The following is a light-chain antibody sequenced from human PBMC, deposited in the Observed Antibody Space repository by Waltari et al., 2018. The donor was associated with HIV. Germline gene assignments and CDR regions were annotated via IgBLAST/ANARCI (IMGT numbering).Light chain of an antibody. CDR3: AVWDESLDGWL. CDR1: SSNIERTY. V-gene: IGLV1-47*01. J-gene: IGLJ3*02. CDR2: KDN. Sequence: QSELTQSPSASGTPGQRITISCSGSSSNIERTYVYWYKQFPGATPKVLIDKDNEPPSGVPDRISGSKSGTSASLLISGLRSDDEADYYCAVWDESLDGWLFGGGTKLTVL.